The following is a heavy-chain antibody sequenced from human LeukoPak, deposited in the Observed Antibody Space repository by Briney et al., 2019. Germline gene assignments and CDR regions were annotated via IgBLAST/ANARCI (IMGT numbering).Heavy chain of an antibody. D-gene: IGHD3-10*01. J-gene: IGHJ5*02. Sequence: GASVKVSCKASGYTFISYAMNWVRQAPGQGLEWMGWINTNNGNPTYAQGFTGRFVFSLDTSVSTAYLQISSLQAEDTAVYYCARPVLGRGVKSFDPWGQGTLVTVSS. CDR2: INTNNGNP. CDR3: ARPVLGRGVKSFDP. V-gene: IGHV7-4-1*02. CDR1: GYTFISYA.